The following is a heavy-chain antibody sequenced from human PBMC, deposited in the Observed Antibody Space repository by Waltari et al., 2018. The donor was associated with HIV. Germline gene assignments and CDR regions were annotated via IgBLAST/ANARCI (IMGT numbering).Heavy chain of an antibody. CDR2: ISGSGGST. D-gene: IGHD6-6*01. CDR1: GFTFRSHA. V-gene: IGHV3-23*01. J-gene: IGHJ6*02. CDR3: AKYSSSLYYYGMDV. Sequence: EVQLLESGGGLIQPGGSLRLSCAGSGFTFRSHAMSWVRQAPGKGLEWVSAISGSGGSTYSADSVKGRFTISRDNSKNTLYLQMTSLRAEDTALYYCAKYSSSLYYYGMDVWGQGTTVTVSS.